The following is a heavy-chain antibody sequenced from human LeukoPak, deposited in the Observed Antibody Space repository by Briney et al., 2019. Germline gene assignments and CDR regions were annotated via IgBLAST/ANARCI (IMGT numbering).Heavy chain of an antibody. J-gene: IGHJ5*02. CDR2: ISSSSSYI. CDR1: GFTFSSYS. D-gene: IGHD2-21*02. V-gene: IGHV3-21*01. Sequence: GGSLRLSCAASGFTFSSYSMNWVRQAPGKGLEWVSSISSSSSYIYYADSVKGRFTISRDNAKNSLYLQMNSLRAEDTAVYYCARDGPAYCGGDCPTWFDPWGQGTLVTVSS. CDR3: ARDGPAYCGGDCPTWFDP.